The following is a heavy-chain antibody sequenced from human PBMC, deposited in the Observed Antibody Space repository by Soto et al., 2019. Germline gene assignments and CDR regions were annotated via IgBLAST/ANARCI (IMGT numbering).Heavy chain of an antibody. J-gene: IGHJ3*02. D-gene: IGHD2-2*01. CDR3: ASAMVVVPAAMVPDAFDI. CDR2: IYPGDSDT. V-gene: IGHV5-51*01. Sequence: GESLKISCKGSGYSFTSYWIGWVRQMPGKGLEWMGIIYPGDSDTRYSPSFQGQVTISADKSISTAYLQWSSLKASDTAMYCCASAMVVVPAAMVPDAFDIWGQGKRVTFSS. CDR1: GYSFTSYW.